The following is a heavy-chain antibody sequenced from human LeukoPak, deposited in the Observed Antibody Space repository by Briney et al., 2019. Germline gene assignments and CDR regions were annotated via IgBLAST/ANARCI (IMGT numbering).Heavy chain of an antibody. V-gene: IGHV1-69*05. CDR3: ASGDQHYYYYYMDV. CDR2: IIPIFGTA. Sequence: SVKVSCKASGGTFSSYAISWVRQAPGQGLEWMGGIIPIFGTANYAQKFQGRVTITTDESTSTAYMELSSLRSEDTAVYYCASGDQHYYYYYMDVWGKGTTVTVSS. D-gene: IGHD7-27*01. CDR1: GGTFSSYA. J-gene: IGHJ6*03.